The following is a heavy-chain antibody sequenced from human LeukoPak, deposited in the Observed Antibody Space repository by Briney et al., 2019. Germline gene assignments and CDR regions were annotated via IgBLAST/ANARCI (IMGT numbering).Heavy chain of an antibody. CDR3: ARGGDSTNFDY. CDR2: INPNSGDT. Sequence: ASVKVSCKASGYTFTGYYIHWVRQAPGQGLEWMGWINPNSGDTNYAQKFQCRVTMARDTSISTAYMELSRLRSDDPAVYYCARGGDSTNFDYWGQGTLVTVSS. CDR1: GYTFTGYY. D-gene: IGHD4-11*01. J-gene: IGHJ4*02. V-gene: IGHV1-2*02.